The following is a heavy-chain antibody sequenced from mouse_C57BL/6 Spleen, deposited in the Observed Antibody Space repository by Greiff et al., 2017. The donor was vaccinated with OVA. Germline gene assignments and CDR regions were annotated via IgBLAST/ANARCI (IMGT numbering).Heavy chain of an antibody. Sequence: EVQLVESGGGLVKPGGSLKLSCAASGFTFSSYAMSWVRQTPEKRLEWVATISDGGSYTYYPDNVKGRFTISRDNAKNNLYLQMSHLKSEDTAMYYCARENYGNIAWFAYWGQGTLVTVSA. V-gene: IGHV5-4*01. CDR3: ARENYGNIAWFAY. CDR2: ISDGGSYT. J-gene: IGHJ3*01. D-gene: IGHD2-1*01. CDR1: GFTFSSYA.